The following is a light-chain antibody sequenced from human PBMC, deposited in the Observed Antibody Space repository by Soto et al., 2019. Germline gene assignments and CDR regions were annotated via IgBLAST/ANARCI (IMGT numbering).Light chain of an antibody. Sequence: DIQMTQSPSTLSASPGDRVTITCRASQSISSWLAWYQQKQEQAPKLLLYKASSFESGGPSRFGGSGAGKDFTLTSSILQPDYFANYCCQHDNSGGFTFGPGTKVDIK. CDR1: QSISSW. CDR2: KAS. V-gene: IGKV1-5*03. CDR3: QHDNSGGFT. J-gene: IGKJ3*01.